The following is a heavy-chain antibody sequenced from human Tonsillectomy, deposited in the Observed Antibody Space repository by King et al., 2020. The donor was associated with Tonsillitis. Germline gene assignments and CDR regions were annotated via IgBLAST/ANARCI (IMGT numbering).Heavy chain of an antibody. D-gene: IGHD3-16*01. V-gene: IGHV1-18*01. CDR1: GYKFTNYG. J-gene: IGHJ4*01. CDR3: VSGGDFDY. Sequence: VQLVESGTEVKKPGASVKVSCKASGYKFTNYGVTWVRQAPGQGLEWMGWIRTNDGYTDYAENLQGRVTMTTDTSTSTAYMELNNLTSDDTAVYYCVSGGDFDYWGRGTLVTVSS. CDR2: IRTNDGYT.